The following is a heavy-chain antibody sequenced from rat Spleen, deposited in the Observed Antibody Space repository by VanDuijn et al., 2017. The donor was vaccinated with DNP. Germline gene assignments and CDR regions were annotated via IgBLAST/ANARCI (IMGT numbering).Heavy chain of an antibody. V-gene: IGHV2S8*01. CDR3: ARNYYDGSYRFAY. J-gene: IGHJ3*01. CDR2: ISSGGTT. CDR1: GFSLINHG. D-gene: IGHD1-12*02. Sequence: QVQLKESGPGLVQPLQTLSLTCTVSGFSLINHGVAWVRQPPGKGLEWIATISSGGTTYYNSALKSRLSISRDTSKSQVLLKMNSLQTEDTAMYFCARNYYDGSYRFAYWGQGTLVTVSS.